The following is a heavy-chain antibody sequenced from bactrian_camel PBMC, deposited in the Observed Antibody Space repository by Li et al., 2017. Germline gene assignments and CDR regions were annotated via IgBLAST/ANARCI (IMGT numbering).Heavy chain of an antibody. CDR1: GFAVDASD. CDR3: VTPRYGSMYWFYTDYGY. V-gene: IGHV3S63*01. Sequence: HVQLVESGGGSVQAGGSLRLSCTASGFAVDASDMGWYRQAPGNECEMVSTTSNDITTYYLNPVKGRFTVSQDNVKNTVYLQMNSLKSEDTGVYYCVTPRYGSMYWFYTDYGYWGQGTQVTVS. J-gene: IGHJ6*01. CDR2: TTSNDITT. D-gene: IGHD6*01.